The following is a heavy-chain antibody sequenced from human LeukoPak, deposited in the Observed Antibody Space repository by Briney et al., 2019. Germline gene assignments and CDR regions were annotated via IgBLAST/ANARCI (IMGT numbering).Heavy chain of an antibody. CDR3: ARERRAAMDV. CDR1: GSIFTSYW. J-gene: IGHJ6*02. Sequence: PGASLKISCKGSGSIFTSYWIGWVRQMPGKGLEWMGIIYPGDSDTRYSPSFQGQVTISADKSISTAYLQWGSLKASDTAMYYCARERRAAMDVWGQGTTVTVSS. CDR2: IYPGDSDT. D-gene: IGHD1-1*01. V-gene: IGHV5-51*01.